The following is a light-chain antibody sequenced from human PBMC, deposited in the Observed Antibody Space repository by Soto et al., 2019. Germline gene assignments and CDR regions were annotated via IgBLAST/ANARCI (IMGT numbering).Light chain of an antibody. CDR3: QQYYIPPYT. V-gene: IGKV4-1*01. J-gene: IGKJ2*01. Sequence: DIVMTQSPDSLAVSLGERATINCKSSQSVLYSSNNKNYLTWYQQKPGQPPKLLIYWASTRESGVPDRFSGSGSGTDFTLTISSLQAEDVALYYCQQYYIPPYTFGQGTKLEIK. CDR2: WAS. CDR1: QSVLYSSNNKNY.